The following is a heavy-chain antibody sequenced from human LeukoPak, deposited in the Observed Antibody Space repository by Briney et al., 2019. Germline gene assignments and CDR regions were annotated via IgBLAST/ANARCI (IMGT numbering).Heavy chain of an antibody. Sequence: GGSLRLSCAASGFTFSSYGMHWVCQAPGKGLEWVAVISYDGSNKYYADSVKGRFPISRDNSKNTLYLQMNSLRAEDTAVYYCARDRASSGATPSFDYWGQGTLVTVSS. CDR1: GFTFSSYG. V-gene: IGHV3-30*03. CDR2: ISYDGSNK. J-gene: IGHJ4*02. D-gene: IGHD3-22*01. CDR3: ARDRASSGATPSFDY.